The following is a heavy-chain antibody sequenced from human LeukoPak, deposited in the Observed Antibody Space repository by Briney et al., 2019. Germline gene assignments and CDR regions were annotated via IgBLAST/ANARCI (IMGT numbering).Heavy chain of an antibody. V-gene: IGHV1-2*02. Sequence: ASVKVSCKPSGYTFTAYYMHLARQAPGQGLEWMGWINPNSGDTKYAQNFQDRVTMTWDTSVSTAYMELSSLTSDDTAVYYCASKGGGSCSSSHCQGAFDFWGQGSMVTVSS. CDR3: ASKGGGSCSSSHCQGAFDF. D-gene: IGHD2-2*01. CDR2: INPNSGDT. CDR1: GYTFTAYY. J-gene: IGHJ3*01.